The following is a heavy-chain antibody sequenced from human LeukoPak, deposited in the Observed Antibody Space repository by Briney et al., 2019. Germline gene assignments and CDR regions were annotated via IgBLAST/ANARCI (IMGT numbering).Heavy chain of an antibody. CDR3: ARDLRGADAFDI. V-gene: IGHV3-33*01. CDR1: GFTFSSYG. Sequence: PGGSLRLSCAASGFTFSSYGMPWVRQAPGKGLEWVAVIWYDGSNKYYADSVKGRFTISRDSSKNTLYLQMNSLRAEDTAVYYCARDLRGADAFDIWGQGTMVTVSS. CDR2: IWYDGSNK. J-gene: IGHJ3*02. D-gene: IGHD3-16*01.